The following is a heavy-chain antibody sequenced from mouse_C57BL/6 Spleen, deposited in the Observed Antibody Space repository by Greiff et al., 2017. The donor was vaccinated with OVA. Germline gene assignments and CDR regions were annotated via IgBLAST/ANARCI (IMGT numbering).Heavy chain of an antibody. CDR2: ISNGGGST. D-gene: IGHD3-2*02. Sequence: EVKLVESGGGLVQPGGSLKLSCAASGFTFSDYYMYWVRQTPEKRLEWVAYISNGGGSTYYPDTVKGRFTISRDNAKNTLYLQMSRLKSEETAMYYCARRGQLRLYYAMDYWGQGTSVTVSS. J-gene: IGHJ4*01. V-gene: IGHV5-12*01. CDR1: GFTFSDYY. CDR3: ARRGQLRLYYAMDY.